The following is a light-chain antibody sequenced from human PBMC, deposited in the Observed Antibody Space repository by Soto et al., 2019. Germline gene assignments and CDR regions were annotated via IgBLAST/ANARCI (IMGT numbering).Light chain of an antibody. CDR1: QSISSY. CDR2: ASS. V-gene: IGKV1-39*01. CDR3: QHSYRTPYWT. J-gene: IGKJ1*01. Sequence: DIQMTQSPSSLSASVGDRVTITCRASQSISSYLNWYQQKPGKAPKLLIYASSSLQSGVPSRVSGSGSVTDFTLAISMLQPEDFATCYSQHSYRTPYWTFGLGTNVDVK.